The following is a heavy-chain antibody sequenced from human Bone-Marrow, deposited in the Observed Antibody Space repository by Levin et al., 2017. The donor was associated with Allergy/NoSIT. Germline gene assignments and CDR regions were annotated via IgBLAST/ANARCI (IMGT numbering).Heavy chain of an antibody. CDR3: AKDRGLTAAVFRPVFGMDV. V-gene: IGHV3-30*18. Sequence: PGGSLRLSCAASGFTFSSYGMHWVRQAPGKGLEWVAVISYDGSNKYYADSVKGRFTISRDNSKNTLYLQMNSLRAEDTAVYYCAKDRGLTAAVFRPVFGMDVWGQGTTVTVSS. CDR2: ISYDGSNK. CDR1: GFTFSSYG. D-gene: IGHD6-13*01. J-gene: IGHJ6*02.